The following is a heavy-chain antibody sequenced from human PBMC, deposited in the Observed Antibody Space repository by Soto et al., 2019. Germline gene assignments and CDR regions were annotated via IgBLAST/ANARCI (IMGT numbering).Heavy chain of an antibody. CDR1: GFTFSSYA. CDR2: ISYDGSNK. Sequence: ESGGGVVQPGRSLRLSCAASGFTFSSYAMHWVRQAPGKGLEWVAVISYDGSNKYYADSVKGRFTISRDNSKNTLYLQMNSLRAEDTAVYYCARALDYAKADVDYWGQGTLVTVSS. D-gene: IGHD4-17*01. CDR3: ARALDYAKADVDY. J-gene: IGHJ4*02. V-gene: IGHV3-30-3*01.